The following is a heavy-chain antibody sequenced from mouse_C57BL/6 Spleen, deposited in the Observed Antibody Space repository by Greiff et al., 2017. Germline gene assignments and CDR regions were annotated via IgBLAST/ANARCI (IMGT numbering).Heavy chain of an antibody. CDR3: ARTVSYAMDD. Sequence: VQLHHSGAELVKPGASVKISCKASGYAFSSYWMNWVQQRPGKGLEWIGQIYPGDGDTNYNVKCKGKATLTADKSSSTAYMQLSSLTSEDSAVYCCARTVSYAMDDWGQGTSVTVSS. CDR2: IYPGDGDT. CDR1: GYAFSSYW. V-gene: IGHV1-80*01. J-gene: IGHJ4*01.